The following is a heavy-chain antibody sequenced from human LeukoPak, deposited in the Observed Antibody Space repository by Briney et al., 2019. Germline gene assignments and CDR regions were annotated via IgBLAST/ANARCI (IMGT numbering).Heavy chain of an antibody. Sequence: GGSLRLSCAASGFTFSSYGMHWVRQAPGKGLEWVAVIWYDGSNKYYADSVKGRFTISRDNSKNTLYPQMNSLRAEDTAVYYCARDHSSGWSLYYYGMDVWGQGTTVTVSS. CDR2: IWYDGSNK. V-gene: IGHV3-33*01. D-gene: IGHD6-19*01. CDR1: GFTFSSYG. J-gene: IGHJ6*02. CDR3: ARDHSSGWSLYYYGMDV.